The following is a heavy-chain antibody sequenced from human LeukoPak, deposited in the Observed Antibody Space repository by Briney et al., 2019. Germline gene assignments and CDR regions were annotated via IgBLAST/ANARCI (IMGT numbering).Heavy chain of an antibody. D-gene: IGHD3-22*01. CDR1: GFTFSSYA. Sequence: PGGSLRLSCAASGFTFSSYAMSWVRQAPEKGLEWVSAISGSGGSTYYADSVKGRFTISRDNSKNTLYLQMNSLRAEDTAVYYCAKEGRYYDRYRHFDYWGQGTLVTVSS. CDR2: ISGSGGST. V-gene: IGHV3-23*01. CDR3: AKEGRYYDRYRHFDY. J-gene: IGHJ4*02.